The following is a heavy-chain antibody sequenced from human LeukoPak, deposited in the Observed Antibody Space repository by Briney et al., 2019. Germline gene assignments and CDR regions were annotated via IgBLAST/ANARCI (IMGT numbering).Heavy chain of an antibody. D-gene: IGHD2-15*01. CDR1: GGSISSSSYY. Sequence: PSETLSLTCTVSGGSISSSSYYWGWIRQPPGKGLEWIGSIYYSGSTYYNPSLKSRVTISVDTSKNQFSLKLSSVTAADTAVYYCARHMEGSVVVNFDCWGQGTLVTVSS. V-gene: IGHV4-39*01. CDR2: IYYSGST. CDR3: ARHMEGSVVVNFDC. J-gene: IGHJ4*02.